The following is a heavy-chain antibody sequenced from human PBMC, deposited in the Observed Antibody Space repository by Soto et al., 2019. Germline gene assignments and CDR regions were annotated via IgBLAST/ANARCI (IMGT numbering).Heavy chain of an antibody. CDR1: GFTFSSYG. J-gene: IGHJ4*02. CDR2: IWYDGSNK. Sequence: GGSLRLSCAASGFTFSSYGMHWVRQAPDKGLEWVAVIWYDGSNKYYADSVKGRFTISRDNSKNTLYLQMNSLRAEDTAVYYCARDGDSSSSLLDYWGQGTLVTVSS. D-gene: IGHD6-6*01. V-gene: IGHV3-33*01. CDR3: ARDGDSSSSLLDY.